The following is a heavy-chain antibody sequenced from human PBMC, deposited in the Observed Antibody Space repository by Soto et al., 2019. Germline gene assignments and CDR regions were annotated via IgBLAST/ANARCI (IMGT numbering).Heavy chain of an antibody. CDR3: ARAPIWGPTGDFDY. D-gene: IGHD1-26*01. V-gene: IGHV1-2*02. J-gene: IGHJ4*02. CDR2: ITPKSGEI. CDR1: GYTFTDYH. Sequence: QVHLVQSGAEVKRPGDSVKVSCKASGYTFTDYHIHWVRQAPGQGLEWMGRITPKSGEIYYSPKFQGRVTLTRDTSISTAYTELTTLRFDDTAVYYCARAPIWGPTGDFDYWGQGTLATVSS.